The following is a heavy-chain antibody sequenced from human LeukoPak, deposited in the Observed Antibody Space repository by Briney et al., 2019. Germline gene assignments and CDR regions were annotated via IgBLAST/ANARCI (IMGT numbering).Heavy chain of an antibody. Sequence: PGGSLRLSCAASGFTFSGYWMHWVRQAPGKGLVWVSRINSDGSSTNYADSVKGRFTISRDNAENTLYLQMNSLRAEDTAVYHCARDTAGIGVDYWGQGTLVTVSS. CDR3: ARDTAGIGVDY. V-gene: IGHV3-74*01. J-gene: IGHJ4*02. CDR2: INSDGSST. D-gene: IGHD3-16*01. CDR1: GFTFSGYW.